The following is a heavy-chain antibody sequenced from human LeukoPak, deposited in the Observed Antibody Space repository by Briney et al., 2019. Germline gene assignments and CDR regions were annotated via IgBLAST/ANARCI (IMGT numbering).Heavy chain of an antibody. D-gene: IGHD3-3*01. CDR1: GYAFTRHY. CDR2: INPSGSST. J-gene: IGHJ3*02. CDR3: ARGGVYYDFWSGYHDAFDI. Sequence: ASVKVSCKASGYAFTRHYMHWVRQAPGQGLEWMGLINPSGSSTIHAQKFQGRVTITRNTSISTAYMELSSLRSEDTAVYYCARGGVYYDFWSGYHDAFDIWGQGTMVTVSS. V-gene: IGHV1-46*01.